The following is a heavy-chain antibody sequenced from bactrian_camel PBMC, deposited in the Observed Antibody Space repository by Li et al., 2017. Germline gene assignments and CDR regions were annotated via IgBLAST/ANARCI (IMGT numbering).Heavy chain of an antibody. CDR2: INGDDTI. CDR3: AAGDICSGGSSSGRYFIDDTAFHY. Sequence: HVQLVESGGDSVHTGGSLRLSCVASGFTYSNRIMGWFRQAPGKEREGAAAINGDDTINYSDAVKGCFTISHDIVNVTLYLEMNNLKPEDTATYYCAAGDICSGGSSSGRYFIDDTAFHYWGQGTQVTVS. CDR1: GFTYSNRI. J-gene: IGHJ4*01. V-gene: IGHV3S53*01. D-gene: IGHD2*01.